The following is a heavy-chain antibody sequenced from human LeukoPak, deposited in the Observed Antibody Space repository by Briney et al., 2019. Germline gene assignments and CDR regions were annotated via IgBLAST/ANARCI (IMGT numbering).Heavy chain of an antibody. J-gene: IGHJ2*01. V-gene: IGHV4-38-2*02. CDR1: GYSISSGYY. D-gene: IGHD6-19*01. CDR2: IYHSGST. Sequence: PSETLSLTCTVSGYSISSGYYWGWIRQPPGKGLEWIGSIYHSGSTYYNPSLKSRVTISVDTSKNQFSLKLSSVTAADTAVYYCARERLAVADAFYFDLWGRGTLVTVSS. CDR3: ARERLAVADAFYFDL.